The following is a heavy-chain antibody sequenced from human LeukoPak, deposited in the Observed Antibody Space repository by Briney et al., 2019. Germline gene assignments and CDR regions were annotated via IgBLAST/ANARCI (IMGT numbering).Heavy chain of an antibody. Sequence: SETLSLTCTVSGGSISSSSYYWGWIRQPPGKGLEWIGSIYYSGSTNYNPSLKSRVTISVDKSKNQFSLKLSSVTAADTAVYYCARGGPRLYYYYMDVWGKGTTVTISS. V-gene: IGHV4-39*07. CDR3: ARGGPRLYYYYMDV. D-gene: IGHD3-22*01. CDR2: IYYSGST. J-gene: IGHJ6*03. CDR1: GGSISSSSYY.